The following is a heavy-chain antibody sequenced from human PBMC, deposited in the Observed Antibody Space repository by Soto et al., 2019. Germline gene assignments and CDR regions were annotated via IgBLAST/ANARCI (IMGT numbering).Heavy chain of an antibody. D-gene: IGHD6-6*01. CDR3: AKSTVAARPGGYYYYYGMDV. J-gene: IGHJ6*02. V-gene: IGHV3-23*01. CDR2: ISGSGGST. Sequence: GGSLRLSCAASGFTFSSYAMSWVRQAPGKWLEWVSAISGSGGSTYYADSVKGRFTISRDNSKNTLYLQMNSLRAEDTAVYYCAKSTVAARPGGYYYYYGMDVWGQGTTVNVSS. CDR1: GFTFSSYA.